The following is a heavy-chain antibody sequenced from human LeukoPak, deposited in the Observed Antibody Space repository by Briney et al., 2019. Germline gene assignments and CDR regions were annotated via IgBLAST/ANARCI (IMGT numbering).Heavy chain of an antibody. Sequence: ASVKVSCKASGGTFSSYAISWVRQAPGQGLEWMGRIIPILGIANYAQKFQGRVTITADKSTSTAYMELSSLRSEDTAVYYCARDPGDYYYYYGMDVRGQGTTVTVSS. J-gene: IGHJ6*02. D-gene: IGHD3-10*01. CDR1: GGTFSSYA. V-gene: IGHV1-69*04. CDR3: ARDPGDYYYYYGMDV. CDR2: IIPILGIA.